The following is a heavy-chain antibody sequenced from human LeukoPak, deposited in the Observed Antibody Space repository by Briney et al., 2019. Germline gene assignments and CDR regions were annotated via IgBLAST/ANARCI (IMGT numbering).Heavy chain of an antibody. CDR1: GGSISSSSYY. CDR2: IYTSGST. J-gene: IGHJ5*02. CDR3: VGYELRRFDP. D-gene: IGHD5-12*01. V-gene: IGHV4-61*05. Sequence: SETLSLTCTVSGGSISSSSYYWGWIRQPPGKGLEWIGRIYTSGSTNYNPSLKSRVTMSVDTSKNQFCLKLSSGTAAETAVYYCVGYELRRFDPWGKGTLVTVSS.